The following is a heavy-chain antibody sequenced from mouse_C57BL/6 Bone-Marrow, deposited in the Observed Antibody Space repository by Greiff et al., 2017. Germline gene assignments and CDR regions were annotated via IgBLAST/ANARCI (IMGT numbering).Heavy chain of an antibody. V-gene: IGHV1-52*01. J-gene: IGHJ1*03. D-gene: IGHD1-1*01. Sequence: QVQLQQPGAELVRPGSSVKLSCKASGYTFTSYWMHWVKQRPIQGLEWIGNIDPSDSETHYNQKFKDKATLTVDKSSSTAYMQLSRLTSEDSAVYYCARDDYYGSSYWYFDVWGTGTTVTVSS. CDR1: GYTFTSYW. CDR2: IDPSDSET. CDR3: ARDDYYGSSYWYFDV.